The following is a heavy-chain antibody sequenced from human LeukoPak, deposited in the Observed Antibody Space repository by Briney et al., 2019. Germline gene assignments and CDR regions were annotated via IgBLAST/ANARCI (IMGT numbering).Heavy chain of an antibody. CDR1: GFTFDDYA. D-gene: IGHD6-6*01. Sequence: GRSLRLSCAASGFTFDDYATHWVRQAPGKGLEWVSGISWNSGNIGYADSVRGRFTISRDNAKNSLYLQMNSLRAEDTALHYCARLDYYYYMDVWGKGTTVTVSS. CDR2: ISWNSGNI. CDR3: ARLDYYYYMDV. V-gene: IGHV3-9*01. J-gene: IGHJ6*03.